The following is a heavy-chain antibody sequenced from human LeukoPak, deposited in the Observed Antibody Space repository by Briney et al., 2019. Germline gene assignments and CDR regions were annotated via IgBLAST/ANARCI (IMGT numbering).Heavy chain of an antibody. CDR3: ARDSGGAPWNHYYYYMDV. V-gene: IGHV1-2*02. CDR2: INPNSGGT. CDR1: GYTFTGYY. D-gene: IGHD1-1*01. J-gene: IGHJ6*03. Sequence: ASVKVSCKASGYTFTGYYMHWVRQAPGQGLEWMGWINPNSGGTNYAQKFQGRVTMTRDTSISTAYMELSRLRSDDTAVYYCARDSGGAPWNHYYYYMDVWGKGTTVTVSS.